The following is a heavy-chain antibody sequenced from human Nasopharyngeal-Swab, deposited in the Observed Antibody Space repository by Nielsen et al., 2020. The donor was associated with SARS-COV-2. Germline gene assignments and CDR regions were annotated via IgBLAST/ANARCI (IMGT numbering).Heavy chain of an antibody. D-gene: IGHD3-22*01. J-gene: IGHJ4*02. V-gene: IGHV3-21*01. CDR1: GFTFSSYS. CDR3: ARGSYYYDSSGYYDY. CDR2: ISSSSSYI. Sequence: GGSLRLSCAASGFTFSSYSMNWVRQAPGKGLEWVSSISSSSSYIYYADSVKGRFTISRDNAKNSLYLQMNSLRAEDTAVYYCARGSYYYDSSGYYDYWGQGTLVTVTS.